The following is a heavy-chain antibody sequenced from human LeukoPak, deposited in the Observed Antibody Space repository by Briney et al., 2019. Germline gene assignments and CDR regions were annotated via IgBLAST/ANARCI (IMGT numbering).Heavy chain of an antibody. CDR1: CGFFNGYY. CDR2: IYHSGST. Sequence: SATLLPNCAVYCGFFNGYYRGGIRPPPGEGVGWIGEIYHSGSTNYNPSLKSRVTISVDTSKNQFSLKLSSVTAADTAVYYCASLGRSGYFSSRLYYYYYMDVWGKGTTVTVSS. CDR3: ASLGRSGYFSSRLYYYYYMDV. J-gene: IGHJ6*03. V-gene: IGHV4-34*01. D-gene: IGHD3-3*01.